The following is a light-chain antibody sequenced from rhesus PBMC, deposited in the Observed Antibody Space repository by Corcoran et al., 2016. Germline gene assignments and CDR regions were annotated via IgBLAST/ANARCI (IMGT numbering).Light chain of an antibody. V-gene: IGKV1-22*01. CDR3: QHYYSTPPT. J-gene: IGKJ1*01. CDR1: QCITND. Sequence: DIQMTQSPSSLSASVGDRVTITCRASQCITNDLAWDQQKPGETPKLLIYEASSLQSGIPSRFSGSGSGTVFTITISSLQSEGFSTYYCQHYYSTPPTSGQGTKVEIK. CDR2: EAS.